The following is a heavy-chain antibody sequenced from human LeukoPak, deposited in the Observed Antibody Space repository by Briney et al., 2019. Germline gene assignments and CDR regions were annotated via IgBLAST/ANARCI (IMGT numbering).Heavy chain of an antibody. Sequence: SETLSLTCAVYGGSFRGYYWSWIRQPPGKGLEWIGEINHSGSTNYNPSLKSRVTISVDTSKNQFSLKLSSVTAADTAVYYCARGLGSGWYTFDYWGQGTLVTVSS. CDR3: ARGLGSGWYTFDY. V-gene: IGHV4-34*01. D-gene: IGHD6-19*01. CDR1: GGSFRGYY. CDR2: INHSGST. J-gene: IGHJ4*02.